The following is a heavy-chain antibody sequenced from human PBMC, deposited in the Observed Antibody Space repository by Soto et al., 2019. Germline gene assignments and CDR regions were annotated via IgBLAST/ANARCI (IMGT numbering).Heavy chain of an antibody. J-gene: IGHJ4*02. CDR2: IYYSGST. D-gene: IGHD6-13*01. V-gene: IGHV4-59*01. CDR3: ARSVAVAAAGPDFDY. CDR1: GGSISSYY. Sequence: SETLSLTCTVSGGSISSYYWSWIRQPPGKGLEWIGYIYYSGSTNYNPSLKSRVTISVDTSKNQFSLKLSSVTAADTAVYYCARSVAVAAAGPDFDYWGQGTLVTVSS.